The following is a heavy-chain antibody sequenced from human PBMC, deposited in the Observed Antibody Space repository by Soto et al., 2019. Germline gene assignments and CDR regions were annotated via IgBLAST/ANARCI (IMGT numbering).Heavy chain of an antibody. Sequence: SVKVSCKASGGTFSSYAISWVRQAPGQGLEWMGGIIPIFGTANYAQKYQGRVTITADESTSTAYMELSSLRSEDTAVYYCARDHMYWDGYISDWGQGTLVTVSS. V-gene: IGHV1-69*13. J-gene: IGHJ4*02. CDR1: GGTFSSYA. D-gene: IGHD2-21*01. CDR2: IIPIFGTA. CDR3: ARDHMYWDGYISD.